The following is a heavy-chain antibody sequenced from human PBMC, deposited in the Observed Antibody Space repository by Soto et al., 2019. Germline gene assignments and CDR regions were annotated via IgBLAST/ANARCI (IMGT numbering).Heavy chain of an antibody. Sequence: GGSLRLSCAASGFTFSSYWMHWVRQAPGKGLVWVSRINSDGSGTTYADSVKGRFTISRDNAKSTLYLQMSSLRAEDTAVYYCARADCGITSCLQPYNWFDPWGQGTLVTVSS. CDR2: INSDGSGT. D-gene: IGHD2-2*01. J-gene: IGHJ5*02. CDR3: ARADCGITSCLQPYNWFDP. CDR1: GFTFSSYW. V-gene: IGHV3-74*01.